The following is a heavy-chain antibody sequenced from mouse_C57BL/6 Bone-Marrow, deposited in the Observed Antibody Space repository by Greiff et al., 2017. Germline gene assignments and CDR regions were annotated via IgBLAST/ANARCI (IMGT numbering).Heavy chain of an antibody. V-gene: IGHV1-82*01. J-gene: IGHJ2*01. Sequence: VMLVESGPELVKPGASVKISCKASGYAFSSSWMNWVKQRPGKGLEWIGRIYPGDGDTNYNGTFKGKATLTADKSSNTAYMQLSHLTSEDSAVYFCARSPYSSSSGDYWGQGTTLTVSS. CDR3: ARSPYSSSSGDY. D-gene: IGHD1-1*01. CDR2: IYPGDGDT. CDR1: GYAFSSSW.